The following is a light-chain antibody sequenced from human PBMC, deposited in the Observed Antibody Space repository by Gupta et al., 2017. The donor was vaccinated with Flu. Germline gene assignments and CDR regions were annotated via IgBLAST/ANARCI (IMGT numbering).Light chain of an antibody. CDR3: QQRDSNPST. V-gene: IGKV1-39*01. CDR1: QSISSY. CDR2: AAS. Sequence: DIQMTQSPSSLSASVGDRVTITCRASQSISSYLNWYQQKPGKAPKLLLYAASSLQSGVPSRFSGSESGTDFTLTIIRLQPEDFATYYCQQRDSNPSTFGGGTKVEIK. J-gene: IGKJ4*01.